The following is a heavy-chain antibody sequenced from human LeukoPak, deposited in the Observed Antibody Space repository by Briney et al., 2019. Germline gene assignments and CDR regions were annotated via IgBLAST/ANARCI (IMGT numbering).Heavy chain of an antibody. V-gene: IGHV1-18*01. Sequence: ASVKVSCKASGYTFTSYGISWVRQAPGQGLEWMGWISAYNGNTNYAQKLQGRVTMTTDTSTSAAYMELRSLRSDDTAVYYCARAYYYDSSGYYLDYWGQGTLVTVSS. CDR2: ISAYNGNT. D-gene: IGHD3-22*01. CDR1: GYTFTSYG. CDR3: ARAYYYDSSGYYLDY. J-gene: IGHJ4*02.